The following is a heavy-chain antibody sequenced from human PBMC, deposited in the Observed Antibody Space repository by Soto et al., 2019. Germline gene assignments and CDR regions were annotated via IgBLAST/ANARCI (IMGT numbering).Heavy chain of an antibody. CDR1: GFSPSTSGVG. V-gene: IGHV2-5*01. Sequence: SRPKPVTPIPTLTLTCTFSGFSPSTSGVGVGWIRQPPGKALEWLALIYWNDDKSYSPSLKSRLTITKHTSKTPGDLTTIYMDPLDTYIYHGAPRPPGDYGCGCYPSPFDYVGPGTLVTVSS. CDR2: IYWNDDK. CDR3: APRPPGDYGCGCYPSPFDY. J-gene: IGHJ4*02. D-gene: IGHD3-16*01.